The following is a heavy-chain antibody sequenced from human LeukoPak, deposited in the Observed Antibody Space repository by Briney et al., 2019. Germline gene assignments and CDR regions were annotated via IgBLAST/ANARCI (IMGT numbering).Heavy chain of an antibody. CDR3: GVVPAANPLDY. D-gene: IGHD2-2*01. CDR1: GGTFSSYA. J-gene: IGHJ4*02. CDR2: IIPILGIA. Sequence: GASVKVSCKASGGTFSSYAIRWVRQAPGQGLEWMGRIIPILGIANYAQKFQGRVTITADKSTSTAYMELSSLRSEDTAVYYCGVVPAANPLDYWGQGTLVTVSS. V-gene: IGHV1-69*04.